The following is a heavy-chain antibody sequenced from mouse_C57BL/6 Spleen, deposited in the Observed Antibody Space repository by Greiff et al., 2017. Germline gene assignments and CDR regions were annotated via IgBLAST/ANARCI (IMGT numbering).Heavy chain of an antibody. CDR1: GYSITSGYD. V-gene: IGHV3-1*01. D-gene: IGHD4-1*01. J-gene: IGHJ1*03. CDR3: ARGETGTSYFDV. CDR2: ISYSGST. Sequence: ESGPGMVKPSQSLSLTCTVTGYSITSGYDWHWIRHFPGNKLEWMGYISYSGSTNYNPSLKSRISITHDTSKNHFFLKLNSVTTEDTATYYCARGETGTSYFDVWGTGTTVTVSS.